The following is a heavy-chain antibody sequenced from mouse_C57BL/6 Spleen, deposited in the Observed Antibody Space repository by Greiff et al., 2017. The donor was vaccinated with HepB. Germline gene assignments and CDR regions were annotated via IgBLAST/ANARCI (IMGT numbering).Heavy chain of an antibody. J-gene: IGHJ1*03. CDR1: GYTFTSYW. Sequence: QVQLKESGTELVKPGASVKLSCKASGYTFTSYWMHWVKQRPGQGLEWIGNINPSNGGTNYNEKFKSKATLTVDKSSSTAYMQLSSLTSEDSAVYYCARGNDYDPWYFDVWGTGTTVTVSS. D-gene: IGHD2-4*01. CDR2: INPSNGGT. CDR3: ARGNDYDPWYFDV. V-gene: IGHV1-53*01.